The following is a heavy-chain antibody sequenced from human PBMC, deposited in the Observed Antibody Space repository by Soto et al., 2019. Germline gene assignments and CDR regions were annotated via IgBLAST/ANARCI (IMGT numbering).Heavy chain of an antibody. CDR3: AKGSSDRGYYYFAMDV. CDR2: ISYGGSEK. CDR1: GFTCRSYG. D-gene: IGHD3-10*01. Sequence: RGSRLLSCAASGFTCRSYGMHWVRQAPCKGLEWVAVISYGGSEKYYADSVKCRFTVSRDNSKNTLYLQMNSLRAEDTAVYYCAKGSSDRGYYYFAMDVWGQGTTVTVS. V-gene: IGHV3-30*18. J-gene: IGHJ6*02.